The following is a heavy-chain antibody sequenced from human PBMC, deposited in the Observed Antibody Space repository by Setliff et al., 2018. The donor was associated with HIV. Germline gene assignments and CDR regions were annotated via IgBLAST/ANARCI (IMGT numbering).Heavy chain of an antibody. V-gene: IGHV4-39*07. CDR3: ARHAVPHYYDSSGPS. CDR2: IYSGGTT. J-gene: IGHJ5*02. D-gene: IGHD3-22*01. Sequence: SETLSLTCAVSGYSISSSSYYWGWIRQPPGKGLEWIGNIYSGGTTYYNSSLRSRVTISVDTSKNQFSLKLNSVTAADTAVYYCARHAVPHYYDSSGPSWGPGTLVTVSS. CDR1: GYSISSSSYY.